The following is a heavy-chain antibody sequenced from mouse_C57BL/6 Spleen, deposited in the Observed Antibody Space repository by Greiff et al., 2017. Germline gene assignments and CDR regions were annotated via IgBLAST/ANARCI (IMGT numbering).Heavy chain of an antibody. V-gene: IGHV1-82*01. CDR2: IYPGDGDT. J-gene: IGHJ2*01. CDR1: GYAFSSSW. Sequence: VKLMESGPELVKPGASVKISCKASGYAFSSSWMNWVKQRPGKGLEWIGRIYPGDGDTNYNGKFKGKATLTADKSSSTAYMQLSSLTSEDSAVYFCARLDYGNYFDYWGQGTTLTVSS. CDR3: ARLDYGNYFDY. D-gene: IGHD2-1*01.